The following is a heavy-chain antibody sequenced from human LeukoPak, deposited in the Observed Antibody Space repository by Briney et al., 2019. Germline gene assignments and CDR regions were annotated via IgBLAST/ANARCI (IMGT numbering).Heavy chain of an antibody. D-gene: IGHD3-3*01. CDR3: ARLNWNYADY. CDR2: IKQDGSEK. J-gene: IGHJ4*02. CDR1: GFTFSLYW. Sequence: PGGSLRLSCTASGFTFSLYWMTWVRQAPEKGLEWVANIKQDGSEKDYVDSVKGRFTISGDNGKNSLYLQMNSLRGEDTAVYYCARLNWNYADYWGQGTLVTVSS. V-gene: IGHV3-7*01.